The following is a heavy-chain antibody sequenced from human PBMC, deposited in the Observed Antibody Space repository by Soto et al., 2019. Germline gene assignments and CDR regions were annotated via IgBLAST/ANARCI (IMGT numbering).Heavy chain of an antibody. V-gene: IGHV3-7*05. Sequence: AGGSLRLSCAASGFTFSSYWMSWVRQAPGKGLEWVANIKQDGSEKYYVDSVKGRFTISRDNAQNSLYLQTDSLRAEDTAVYYCARRAARPVVTPSPYYGVDVWGQGTTVTVSS. CDR3: ARRAARPVVTPSPYYGVDV. D-gene: IGHD6-6*01. J-gene: IGHJ6*02. CDR1: GFTFSSYW. CDR2: IKQDGSEK.